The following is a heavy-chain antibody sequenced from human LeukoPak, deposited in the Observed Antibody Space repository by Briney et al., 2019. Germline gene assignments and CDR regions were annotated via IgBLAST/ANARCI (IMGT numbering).Heavy chain of an antibody. CDR3: GREEYSGYVAYYGMDV. J-gene: IGHJ6*02. D-gene: IGHD5-12*01. CDR1: GRSISSGSYY. V-gene: IGHV4-61*02. CDR2: IYTSGST. Sequence: SQTLSLTSTVSGRSISSGSYYWSWIRQPAGRGLEWIGRIYTSGSTNYNPSLKSRVTRSVATSKNQLSLKLSSVTAADTAVFYWGREEYSGYVAYYGMDVWGQGTTVTVSS.